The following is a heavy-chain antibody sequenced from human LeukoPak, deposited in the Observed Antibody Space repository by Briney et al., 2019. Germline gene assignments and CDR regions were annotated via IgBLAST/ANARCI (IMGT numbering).Heavy chain of an antibody. CDR1: GFTFDDYA. J-gene: IGHJ2*01. Sequence: GGSLRLSCAASGFTFDDYAMHWVRQAPGKGLEWVSGISWNSGSIGYADSVKGRFTISRDNAKNSLYLQMNSLRAEDTALYYCAKDLFEWGGNSGWYFDLWGRGTLVTVSS. D-gene: IGHD4-23*01. V-gene: IGHV3-9*01. CDR2: ISWNSGSI. CDR3: AKDLFEWGGNSGWYFDL.